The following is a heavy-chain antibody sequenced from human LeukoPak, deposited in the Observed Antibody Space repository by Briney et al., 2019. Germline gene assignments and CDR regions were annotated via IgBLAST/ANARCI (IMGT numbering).Heavy chain of an antibody. CDR2: IYYSGST. V-gene: IGHV4-39*01. Sequence: PSETLSLTCTVSGGSISSSSYYWGWIRQPPGKGLEWIGSIYYSGSTYYNPSLKSRVTISVDTSKNQFSLKLSSVTAADTAVYYCARHTSSYYYDSRGAFDIWGQGTMVTVSS. CDR1: GGSISSSSYY. D-gene: IGHD3-22*01. J-gene: IGHJ3*02. CDR3: ARHTSSYYYDSRGAFDI.